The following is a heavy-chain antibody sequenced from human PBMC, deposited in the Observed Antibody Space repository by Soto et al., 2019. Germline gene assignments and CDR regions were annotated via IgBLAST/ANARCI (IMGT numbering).Heavy chain of an antibody. V-gene: IGHV3-23*01. CDR3: AKDMRYSSSWYYFGY. CDR2: ISGIDDST. CDR1: GFTLSHYA. D-gene: IGHD6-13*01. Sequence: PGGSLRLSCAASGFTLSHYAMSWVRQAPGKGLEWVSAISGIDDSTHYADSVKGRSTISRDNSKNTLYLQMNSLRAEDTAVYYCAKDMRYSSSWYYFGYWGQGTLVTVSS. J-gene: IGHJ4*02.